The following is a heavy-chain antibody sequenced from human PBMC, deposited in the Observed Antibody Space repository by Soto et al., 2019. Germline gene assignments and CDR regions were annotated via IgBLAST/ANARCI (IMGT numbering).Heavy chain of an antibody. V-gene: IGHV3-23*01. D-gene: IGHD2-2*01. CDR3: AKPPPFCGSSRCQFDY. Sequence: GGSLRLSCAASGFTFSSYAMSWVRQAPGKGLGWVSAISGSGGSTYYADSVKGRFTISRDNSKSTLYLQMNSLRAEDTAVYYCAKPPPFCGSSRCQFDYWGQGTLVTVSS. J-gene: IGHJ4*02. CDR2: ISGSGGST. CDR1: GFTFSSYA.